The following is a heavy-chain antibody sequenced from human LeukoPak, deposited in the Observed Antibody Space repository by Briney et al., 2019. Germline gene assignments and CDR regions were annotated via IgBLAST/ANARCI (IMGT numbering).Heavy chain of an antibody. CDR2: ISGSGGST. Sequence: PGGSLRLSCAASGFTFSSYAMSWVGQAPGKGLEGVSAISGSGGSTYYADSVKGRFTISRDNSKNTLYLQMNSLRAEDTAVYYCAKDKEGIAVAGTPIDYWGQGTLVTVSS. D-gene: IGHD6-19*01. J-gene: IGHJ4*02. V-gene: IGHV3-23*01. CDR3: AKDKEGIAVAGTPIDY. CDR1: GFTFSSYA.